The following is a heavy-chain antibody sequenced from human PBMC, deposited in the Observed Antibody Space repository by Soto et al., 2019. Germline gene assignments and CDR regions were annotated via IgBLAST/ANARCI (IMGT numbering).Heavy chain of an antibody. CDR3: AGDPIGVVTSFEH. D-gene: IGHD2-15*01. CDR2: ISNGGDVT. CDR1: GFTFSTYA. V-gene: IGHV3-23*01. Sequence: EMHLLESGGDLVQPGGSLRLSCVASGFTFSTYAMSWVRQAPGKGLVWVSAISNGGDVTFYTDSVRGRFIISRDNSTTTVFLQMNGLRAGYPAVLYGAGDPIGVVTSFEHCGHGAQVTVSS. J-gene: IGHJ4*01.